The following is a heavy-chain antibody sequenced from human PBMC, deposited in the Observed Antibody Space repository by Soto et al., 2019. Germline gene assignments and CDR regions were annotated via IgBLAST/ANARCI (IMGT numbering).Heavy chain of an antibody. D-gene: IGHD3-22*01. CDR1: GFTFSSYG. J-gene: IGHJ1*01. Sequence: PGGSLRLSCAASGFTFSSYGMHWVRQAPGKGLEWVAVISYDGSNKYYADSVKGRFTISRDNSKNTLYLQMNSLRAEDTAVYYCAKEYYYDSSGYYYGYFQHWGQGTLVTVSS. CDR2: ISYDGSNK. CDR3: AKEYYYDSSGYYYGYFQH. V-gene: IGHV3-30*18.